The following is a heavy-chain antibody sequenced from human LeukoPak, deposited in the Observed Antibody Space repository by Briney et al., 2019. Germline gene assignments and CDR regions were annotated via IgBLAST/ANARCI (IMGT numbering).Heavy chain of an antibody. CDR3: ARDSYSSSWSYWYFDL. CDR1: GFTFSSYA. Sequence: GGSLRLSCAASGFTFSSYAMHWVRQAPGKGLEWVAVISYDGSNKYYADSVKGRFTISRDNAKNSLYLQMNSLRVEDTAVYHCARDSYSSSWSYWYFDLWGRGTLVTVSS. CDR2: ISYDGSNK. V-gene: IGHV3-30-3*01. D-gene: IGHD6-13*01. J-gene: IGHJ2*01.